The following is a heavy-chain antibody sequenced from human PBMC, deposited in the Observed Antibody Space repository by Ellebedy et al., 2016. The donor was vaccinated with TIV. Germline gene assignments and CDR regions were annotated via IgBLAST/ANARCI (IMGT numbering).Heavy chain of an antibody. V-gene: IGHV1-18*01. CDR1: GYTCSSYG. D-gene: IGHD2-21*02. J-gene: IGHJ6*02. Sequence: ASVKVSCKTSGYTCSSYGLSWVRQAPGQGLEWMGWISTYNGDTRYAQKVQGRVTVTTETTTGTAYMELRSLGSDDTAVYYCARACVGDCSYGMDVWGQGTTVTVSS. CDR3: ARACVGDCSYGMDV. CDR2: ISTYNGDT.